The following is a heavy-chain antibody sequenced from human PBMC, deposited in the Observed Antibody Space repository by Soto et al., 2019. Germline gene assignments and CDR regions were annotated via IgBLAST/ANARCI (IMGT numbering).Heavy chain of an antibody. J-gene: IGHJ6*03. V-gene: IGHV4-34*01. Sequence: SETLSLTCAVYGGSFSGYYWSWIRQPPGKGLEWIGEINHSGSTNYNPSLKSRVTISVDTSKNQFSLKLSSVTAADTAVYYCARGGVAATRYYYYYMDVWSKGTTVTVSS. CDR3: ARGGVAATRYYYYYMDV. D-gene: IGHD2-15*01. CDR2: INHSGST. CDR1: GGSFSGYY.